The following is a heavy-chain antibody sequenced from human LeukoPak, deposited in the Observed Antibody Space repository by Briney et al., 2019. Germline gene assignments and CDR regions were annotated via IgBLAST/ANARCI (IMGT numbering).Heavy chain of an antibody. Sequence: GGSLSLSCAASRFTFNNYSMNWVRQAPGKGLVWVSYLSSRSRTIYHAVSGKGRFTISRDNANNSLYLQMNSLRAEDTAVYYCARDSYYYDSIGYYLPGGFDYWGQGTLVTVSS. CDR1: RFTFNNYS. CDR3: ARDSYYYDSIGYYLPGGFDY. D-gene: IGHD3-22*01. CDR2: LSSRSRTI. J-gene: IGHJ4*02. V-gene: IGHV3-48*01.